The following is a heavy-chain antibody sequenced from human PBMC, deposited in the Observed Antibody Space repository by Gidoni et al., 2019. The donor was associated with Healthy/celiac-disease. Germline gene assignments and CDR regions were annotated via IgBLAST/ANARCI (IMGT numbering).Heavy chain of an antibody. CDR1: GYPVTNYW. CDR2: IWPDDSDT. J-gene: IGHJ4*02. CDR3: ARQASGNIGGEN. Sequence: EVQLVQSGAPGKKAGESLQISCEASGYPVTNYWVAWVRQVPGKGLEWMGNIWPDDSDTRYSPSFQGQVTISADKSINTAYLQWSSLKASDTAFYYCARQASGNIGGENWGQGTLVTVSS. D-gene: IGHD1-1*01. V-gene: IGHV5-51*01.